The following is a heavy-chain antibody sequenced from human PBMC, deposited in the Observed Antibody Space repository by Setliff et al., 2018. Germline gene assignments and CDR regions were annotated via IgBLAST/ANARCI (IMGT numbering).Heavy chain of an antibody. D-gene: IGHD2-21*02. CDR2: INAGNGNT. V-gene: IGHV1-3*01. Sequence: VSCKASGCTFTTYTMHWVRQAPGQRLEWMGWINAGNGNTKHSQKFQGRVTFTRDTSASTAYMELSSLRSEDTAVYYCARGSSVTAAGPQFDPWGQGTLVTVSS. CDR1: GCTFTTYT. CDR3: ARGSSVTAAGPQFDP. J-gene: IGHJ5*02.